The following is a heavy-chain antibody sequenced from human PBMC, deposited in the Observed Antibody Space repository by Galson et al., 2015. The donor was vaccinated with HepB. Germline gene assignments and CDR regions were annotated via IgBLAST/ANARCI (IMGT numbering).Heavy chain of an antibody. Sequence: SLRLSCAASGFTFSSYAMSWVRQAPGKGLEWVSAISGSGGSTYYADSVKGRFTISKDNSKNTLYLQMNSLRAEDTAVYYCARGIWFGEAQVAFDIWGQGTMVTVSS. CDR2: ISGSGGST. V-gene: IGHV3-23*01. CDR1: GFTFSSYA. CDR3: ARGIWFGEAQVAFDI. J-gene: IGHJ3*02. D-gene: IGHD3-10*01.